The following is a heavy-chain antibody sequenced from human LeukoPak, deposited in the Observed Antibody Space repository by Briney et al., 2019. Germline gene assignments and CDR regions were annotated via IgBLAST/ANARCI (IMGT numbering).Heavy chain of an antibody. V-gene: IGHV3-23*01. D-gene: IGHD4-17*01. CDR1: GFTFSSYA. CDR3: AKIYGDYDDSEFFDY. Sequence: GGSLRLSCAASGFTFSSYAMSWVRQAPGKGLEWVSAIGGSGGSTYYADSVKGRFTISRDNSKNTLYLQMNSLRAEDTAVYYCAKIYGDYDDSEFFDYWGQGTLVTVSS. CDR2: IGGSGGST. J-gene: IGHJ4*02.